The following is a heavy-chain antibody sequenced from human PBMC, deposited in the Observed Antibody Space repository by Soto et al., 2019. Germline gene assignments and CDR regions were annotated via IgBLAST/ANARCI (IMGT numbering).Heavy chain of an antibody. V-gene: IGHV4-59*01. D-gene: IGHD5-12*01. CDR2: IYYSGST. Sequence: QVQLQESGPGLVKPSETLSLTCTVSGGSISSYYWSWIRQPPGKGLEWIGYIYYSGSTNYNPSLKSRVARSVDTSKNQFSLKLGSVTAADTAVYYCARFDGGYNSRLDAFDIWGQGTMVTVSS. J-gene: IGHJ3*02. CDR3: ARFDGGYNSRLDAFDI. CDR1: GGSISSYY.